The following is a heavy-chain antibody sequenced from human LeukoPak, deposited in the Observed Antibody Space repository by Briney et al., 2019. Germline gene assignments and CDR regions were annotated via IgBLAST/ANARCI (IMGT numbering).Heavy chain of an antibody. J-gene: IGHJ4*02. CDR2: INTDASRT. V-gene: IGHV3-74*01. CDR1: GFTFSAYG. D-gene: IGHD5-18*01. CDR3: ARGLRGNSYGSDY. Sequence: GRSLRLSCAASGFTFSAYGMHWVRQAPGKGLEWVSRINTDASRTTYADSVKGRFTISRDNAKNTVHLQMNSLRADDTAVYYCARGLRGNSYGSDYWGQGTLVTVSS.